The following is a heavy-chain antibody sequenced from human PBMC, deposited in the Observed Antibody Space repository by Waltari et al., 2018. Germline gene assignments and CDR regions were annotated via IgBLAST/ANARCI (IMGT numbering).Heavy chain of an antibody. J-gene: IGHJ4*02. CDR3: ARGRDDYNPQPFDF. D-gene: IGHD4-4*01. CDR1: GFDFSVHY. CDR2: ISSTSRYT. Sequence: QVQLVESGGGMVKAGGSLRLSCAASGFDFSVHYMSWIRQAPGKGLEWVSFISSTSRYTNTADSVKGRFTISRDNAKKSVFLQMNNLRAEDTAVYYCARGRDDYNPQPFDFWGQGIPVTVSS. V-gene: IGHV3-11*06.